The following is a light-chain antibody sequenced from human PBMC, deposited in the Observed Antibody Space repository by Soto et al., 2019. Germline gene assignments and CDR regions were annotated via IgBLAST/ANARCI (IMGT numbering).Light chain of an antibody. V-gene: IGLV2-14*01. CDR3: SSYTSSSTF. CDR2: DVS. J-gene: IGLJ1*01. Sequence: QSVLTQPASVSGSPGQSITISCTGTSSDVGGYNYVSWYQQHPGKAPKLMIYDVSNRPSGVSNRLSGSKSGNTASLTISGLQAEDEADYYCSSYTSSSTFFGTGTKVTVL. CDR1: SSDVGGYNY.